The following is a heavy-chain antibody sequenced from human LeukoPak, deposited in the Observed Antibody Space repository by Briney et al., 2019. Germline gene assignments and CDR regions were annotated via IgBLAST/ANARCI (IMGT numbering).Heavy chain of an antibody. Sequence: ASVKVSCKASGYTFTDYYMHWVRQAPGQGLEWMGRVNPNSGIANYAQKFQGRVTMTRDTSISTAYMELSRLRSDDTAVYYCARGQGADNSDIWGQGTMVTVSS. CDR1: GYTFTDYY. D-gene: IGHD5-24*01. V-gene: IGHV1-2*06. CDR3: ARGQGADNSDI. CDR2: VNPNSGIA. J-gene: IGHJ3*02.